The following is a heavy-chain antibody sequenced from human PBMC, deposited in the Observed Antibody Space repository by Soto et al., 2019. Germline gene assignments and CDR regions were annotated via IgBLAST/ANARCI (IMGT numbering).Heavy chain of an antibody. D-gene: IGHD2-2*01. J-gene: IGHJ6*02. V-gene: IGHV5-51*01. Sequence: GESLKISCKGSGYSFTSYWIGWVRQMPGKGLEWMGIIYPGDSDTRYSPSFQGQVTISADKSISTAYLQWSSLKASDTAMYYFARFTAIVVVPAAADVWGQGTTVTVSS. CDR3: ARFTAIVVVPAAADV. CDR2: IYPGDSDT. CDR1: GYSFTSYW.